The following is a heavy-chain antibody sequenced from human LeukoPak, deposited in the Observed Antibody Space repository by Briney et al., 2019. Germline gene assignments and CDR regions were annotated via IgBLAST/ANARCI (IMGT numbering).Heavy chain of an antibody. V-gene: IGHV4-39*01. CDR1: GGSISSTGYY. CDR2: IYYSETT. Sequence: SETLSLTRTVSGGSISSTGYYWVWLRDPPGKGLEWIGSIYYSETTYYNSSLKSRVTISLDTSKNQFSLSLKSVTAADTAVYYCARQVSDYYCYYLDVWGKGATVTVSS. D-gene: IGHD5/OR15-5a*01. CDR3: ARQVSDYYCYYLDV. J-gene: IGHJ6*03.